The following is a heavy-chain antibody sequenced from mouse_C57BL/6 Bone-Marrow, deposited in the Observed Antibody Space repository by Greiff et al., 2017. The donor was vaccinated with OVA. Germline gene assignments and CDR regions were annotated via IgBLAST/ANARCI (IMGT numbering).Heavy chain of an antibody. CDR1: GYTFTDYY. CDR2: INPNNGGT. J-gene: IGHJ3*01. Sequence: EVMLQQSGPELVKPGASVKISCKASGYTFTDYYMNWVKQSHGKSLEWIGDINPNNGGTSYNQKFKGKATLTVDKSSSTAYMELRSLTSEDSAVYYCASPLLSTTYWGQGTLVTVSA. V-gene: IGHV1-26*01. CDR3: ASPLLSTTY. D-gene: IGHD2-1*01.